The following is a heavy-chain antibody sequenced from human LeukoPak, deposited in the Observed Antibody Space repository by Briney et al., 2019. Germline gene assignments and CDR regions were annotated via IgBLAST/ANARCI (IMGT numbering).Heavy chain of an antibody. CDR2: INNDGSST. CDR1: GFTVSGSW. V-gene: IGHV3-74*01. CDR3: ARAGPNWRIDY. J-gene: IGHJ4*02. Sequence: GGSLRLSCAASGFTVSGSWIHGVRQAPGKGLLWVSLINNDGSSTTYADSVKGRFTISRDNAKNTLYLQMNSLRVDDTAMYYCARAGPNWRIDYWGQGTLVTVSS.